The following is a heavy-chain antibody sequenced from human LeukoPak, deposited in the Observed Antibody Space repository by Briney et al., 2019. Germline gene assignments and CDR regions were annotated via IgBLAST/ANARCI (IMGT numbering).Heavy chain of an antibody. CDR2: ISGSGSST. CDR3: ARASYCSGGICYYYY. Sequence: GGSLRLSCAASGFTFAGYTMSWVRQAPGKGLEWVSTISGSGSSTYYADSVKGRFTISRDDSKNTLYLQVNSLRAEDTAVYYCARASYCSGGICYYYYWGQGTLVTVSS. V-gene: IGHV3-23*01. CDR1: GFTFAGYT. J-gene: IGHJ4*02. D-gene: IGHD2-15*01.